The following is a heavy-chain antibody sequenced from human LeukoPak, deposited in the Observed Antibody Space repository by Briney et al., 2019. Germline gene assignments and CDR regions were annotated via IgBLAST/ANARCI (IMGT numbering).Heavy chain of an antibody. D-gene: IGHD1-26*01. CDR3: ARQWAIGAFDI. CDR2: INSDGSST. Sequence: GGSLRLSRAASGFTFSSNWMHWVRQAPGKGLVWVSRINSDGSSTSYADSVKGRFTISRDNAKNTLYLQMNSLRAEDTAVYYCARQWAIGAFDIWGQGTMVTVSS. V-gene: IGHV3-74*01. CDR1: GFTFSSNW. J-gene: IGHJ3*02.